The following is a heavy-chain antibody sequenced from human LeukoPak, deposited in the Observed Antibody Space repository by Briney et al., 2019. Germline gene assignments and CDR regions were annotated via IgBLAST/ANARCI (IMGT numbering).Heavy chain of an antibody. CDR1: GFTFDDYA. Sequence: QPGGSLRLSCAACGFTFDDYAMHWVRQAPGKRLEWVSLISGDGGSTYYADSVKGRFNISRDNSKNSLFLQMNSLRTEDTALYYCAKDGLLYCSSTSCRPDYYYYYMDVWGKGTTVTVSS. CDR3: AKDGLLYCSSTSCRPDYYYYYMDV. J-gene: IGHJ6*03. CDR2: ISGDGGST. D-gene: IGHD2-2*01. V-gene: IGHV3-43*02.